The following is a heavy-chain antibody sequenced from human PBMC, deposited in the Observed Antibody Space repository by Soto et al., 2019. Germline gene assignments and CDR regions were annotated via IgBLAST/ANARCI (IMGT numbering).Heavy chain of an antibody. Sequence: SETLSLTCSVSGGSLTSNSYYWGWIRHPPGKGLERIGTIYYGGTTYYNQSLKSRVTMSVDTSKNQYSLRLNSVTAEDTVLYYCTKAYYSSSWYVSVYWGQGALVTVSS. J-gene: IGHJ4*02. CDR3: TKAYYSSSWYVSVY. V-gene: IGHV4-39*07. CDR2: IYYGGTT. CDR1: GGSLTSNSYY. D-gene: IGHD6-13*01.